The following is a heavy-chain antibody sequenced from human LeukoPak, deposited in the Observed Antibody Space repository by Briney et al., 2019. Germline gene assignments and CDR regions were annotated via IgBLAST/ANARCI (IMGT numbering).Heavy chain of an antibody. CDR1: GFSFSNYG. D-gene: IGHD5-12*01. CDR3: ARKIESGAAHYFDY. CDR2: ISYDGSNK. V-gene: IGHV3-30*03. Sequence: GRSLRLSCAASGFSFSNYGMHWVRQAPGKGLEWVALISYDGSNKYYPDSVKGRFTISRDNAKNSLYLQMNSLRVEDTALYFCARKIESGAAHYFDYWGQGTLVTVSS. J-gene: IGHJ4*02.